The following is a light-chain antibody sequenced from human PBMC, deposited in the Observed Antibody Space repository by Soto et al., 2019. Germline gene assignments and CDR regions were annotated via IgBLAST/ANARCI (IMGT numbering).Light chain of an antibody. CDR2: EVS. CDR1: SSDVGGYDY. V-gene: IGLV2-14*01. J-gene: IGLJ3*02. Sequence: QSALTQPASVSGSPGQSITISCTGTSSDVGGYDYVSWYQLHPGKAPKLMVFEVSNRPSGVSNRFSGSKSGYTASLTISELQAEDEADYYCTSFTSSSTWVFGGGTKVTVL. CDR3: TSFTSSSTWV.